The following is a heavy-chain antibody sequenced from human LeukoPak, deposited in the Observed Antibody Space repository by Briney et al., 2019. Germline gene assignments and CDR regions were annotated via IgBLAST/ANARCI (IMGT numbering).Heavy chain of an antibody. CDR2: IKEGGSEE. CDR3: ARDWLAGNPYHAFDL. J-gene: IGHJ3*01. CDR1: GSTFSSYW. Sequence: GGSLRLSCAASGSTFSSYWMSWVRQAPGKGLECVANIKEGGSEEYYVDSVKGRFSISRDNAKNSLYLQMNSLRAEDTAVYYCARDWLAGNPYHAFDLWGKGTMVTVSS. V-gene: IGHV3-7*01. D-gene: IGHD3-22*01.